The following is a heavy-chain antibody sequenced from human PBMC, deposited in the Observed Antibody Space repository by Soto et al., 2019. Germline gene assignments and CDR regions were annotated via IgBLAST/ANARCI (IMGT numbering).Heavy chain of an antibody. V-gene: IGHV4-39*02. CDR3: ARDLGGWPDY. Sequence: SGTLSLTCTVSGGSISSSSYYWGWIRQPPGKGLEWIGSIYYSGNTYYNPSLKSRVTISVDTAKNQFSLKLSSVTAADTAVYYCARDLGGWPDYWGQGTLVTVSS. J-gene: IGHJ4*02. CDR1: GGSISSSSYY. CDR2: IYYSGNT. D-gene: IGHD2-15*01.